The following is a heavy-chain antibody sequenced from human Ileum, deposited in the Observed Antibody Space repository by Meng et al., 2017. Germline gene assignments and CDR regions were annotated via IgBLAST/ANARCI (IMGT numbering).Heavy chain of an antibody. Sequence: LQRSGPGLVRPSETLSLVCTVSGGSVSSAGYQWGWIRQPPGKGLEWIGYASTNYNPSLKSRVTISLDTSKNQFSLKLSSVTAADTAVYYCARDHWGSLDYWGQGILVTVSS. CDR1: GGSVSSAGYQ. V-gene: IGHV4-61*08. D-gene: IGHD7-27*01. J-gene: IGHJ4*02. CDR3: ARDHWGSLDY. CDR2: AST.